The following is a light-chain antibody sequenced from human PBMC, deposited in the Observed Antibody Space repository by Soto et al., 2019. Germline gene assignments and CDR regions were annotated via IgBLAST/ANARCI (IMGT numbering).Light chain of an antibody. Sequence: QSALTQPASVSGSPGQSITISCTGTSSDVGSYNLVSWYQQHPGKAPKLMIYEGSKRPSGVSNRFSDSKSGNTASLTISGLQAEDEADYYCCSYAGSSTGWVFGGGTKLTVL. CDR3: CSYAGSSTGWV. V-gene: IGLV2-23*01. CDR1: SSDVGSYNL. J-gene: IGLJ3*02. CDR2: EGS.